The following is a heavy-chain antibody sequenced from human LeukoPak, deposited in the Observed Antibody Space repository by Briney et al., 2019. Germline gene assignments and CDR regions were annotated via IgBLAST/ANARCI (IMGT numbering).Heavy chain of an antibody. D-gene: IGHD3-3*01. V-gene: IGHV3-74*01. CDR3: ARDQLRDFWSGFGSSDYYYGMDV. CDR1: RFTFSGYW. Sequence: QAGGSLRLSCAASRFTFSGYWMHWVRQAPGKGLVWVSRINTDGSSTSYADSVKGRFTISRDNAKNTLYLQMNSLRAEDTAVYYCARDQLRDFWSGFGSSDYYYGMDVWGQGTTVTVSS. CDR2: INTDGSST. J-gene: IGHJ6*02.